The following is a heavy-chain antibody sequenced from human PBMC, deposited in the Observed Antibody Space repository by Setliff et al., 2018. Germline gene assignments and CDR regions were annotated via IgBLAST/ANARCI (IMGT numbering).Heavy chain of an antibody. J-gene: IGHJ4*02. Sequence: PGGSMRLSCAASGFTFSSCWMSWVRQAPGKGLEWVANIKQDGSEKYYVDSVKGRFTISRDNAKNSLYLQMNSLRGEDTAVYYCARDGGEYWGQGTLVTVSS. V-gene: IGHV3-7*01. CDR2: IKQDGSEK. CDR1: GFTFSSCW. D-gene: IGHD3-16*01. CDR3: ARDGGEY.